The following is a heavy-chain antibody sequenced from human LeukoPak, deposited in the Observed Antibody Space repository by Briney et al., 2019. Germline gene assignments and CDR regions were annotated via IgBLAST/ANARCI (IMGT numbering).Heavy chain of an antibody. CDR2: INPSGGST. Sequence: GASVKVSCKASGYTFTSYYMHWVRQAPGQGLEWMGIINPSGGSTSYAQKFQGRVTMTRDTSTSTVYMELSSLRSEDTAVYYCARASPGIAVAGPPFDYWGQGTLVTVSS. J-gene: IGHJ4*02. D-gene: IGHD6-19*01. CDR3: ARASPGIAVAGPPFDY. V-gene: IGHV1-46*01. CDR1: GYTFTSYY.